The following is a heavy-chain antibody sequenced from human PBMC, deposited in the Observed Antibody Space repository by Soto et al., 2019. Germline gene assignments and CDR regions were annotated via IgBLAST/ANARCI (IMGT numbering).Heavy chain of an antibody. CDR1: GFTFSSYW. V-gene: IGHV3-74*01. CDR3: ARDPTYSSSWYSQFDY. Sequence: EVQLVESGGGLVQPGGSLRLSCAASGFTFSSYWMHWVRQAPGKGLVWVSRINSDGSSTSYADSVKGRFTISRDNAKNSLYLQMNSLRAEDTAVYYCARDPTYSSSWYSQFDYWGQGTLVTVSS. CDR2: INSDGSST. D-gene: IGHD6-13*01. J-gene: IGHJ4*02.